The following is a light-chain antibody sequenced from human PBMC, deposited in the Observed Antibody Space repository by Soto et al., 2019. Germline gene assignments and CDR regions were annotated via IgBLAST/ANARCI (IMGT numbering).Light chain of an antibody. J-gene: IGLJ1*01. CDR2: EVT. CDR1: SSDVGAYHY. CDR3: SSLNSGFTVL. V-gene: IGLV2-14*01. Sequence: QSVLTQPAYVSGAPGKSIAISCTGTSSDVGAYHYVSWCQQHPGKAPKLMLSEVTTRPSGVSDRFSGSKSGNTASPIHPGLEAESEADYYCSSLNSGFTVLFRPGNKVNV.